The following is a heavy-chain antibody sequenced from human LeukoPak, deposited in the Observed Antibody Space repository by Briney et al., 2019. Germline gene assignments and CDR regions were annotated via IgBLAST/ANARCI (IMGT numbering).Heavy chain of an antibody. J-gene: IGHJ4*02. CDR3: ARVPHDYGDFPDY. D-gene: IGHD4-17*01. CDR1: GGSISTSSYY. CDR2: IYYSGST. Sequence: SETLSLTCTVSGGSISTSSYYWGWIRQPPGKGLEWIGYIYYSGSTNYNPSLKSRVTISVDTSKNQFSLKLSSVTAADTAVYYCARVPHDYGDFPDYWGQGTLVTVSS. V-gene: IGHV4-61*05.